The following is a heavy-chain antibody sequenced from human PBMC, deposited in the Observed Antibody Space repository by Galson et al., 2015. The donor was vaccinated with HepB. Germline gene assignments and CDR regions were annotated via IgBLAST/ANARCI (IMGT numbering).Heavy chain of an antibody. J-gene: IGHJ5*02. Sequence: ETLSLTCTVSGGSISSYYWYWIRQSPGKGLEWIGYIYSSGNTNYNPSLKSRVTISADTSKNQFSLKLSSVTAADTAVYYCARDRNGVWFDPWGQGTLVTVSS. CDR2: IYSSGNT. D-gene: IGHD5-24*01. V-gene: IGHV4-59*01. CDR3: ARDRNGVWFDP. CDR1: GGSISSYY.